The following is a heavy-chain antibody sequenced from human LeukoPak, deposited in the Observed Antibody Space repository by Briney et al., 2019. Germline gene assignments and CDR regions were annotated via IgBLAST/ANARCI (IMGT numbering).Heavy chain of an antibody. CDR3: ARERGYSGYDYFIDSPSAS. V-gene: IGHV3-48*03. D-gene: IGHD5-12*01. Sequence: PGGSLRLSCAASGFTFSSYEMNWVRQAPGKGLEWVSYISSSGNTIYYADSAKGRFTISRDNAKNSLYLQMNSLRAEDTAIYYCARERGYSGYDYFIDSPSASWGQGTLVTVSS. CDR2: ISSSGNTI. J-gene: IGHJ4*02. CDR1: GFTFSSYE.